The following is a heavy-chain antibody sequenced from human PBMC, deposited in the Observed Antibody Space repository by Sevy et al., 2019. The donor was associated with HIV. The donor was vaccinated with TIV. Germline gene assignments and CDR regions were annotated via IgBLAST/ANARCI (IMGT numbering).Heavy chain of an antibody. D-gene: IGHD3-22*01. J-gene: IGHJ3*02. V-gene: IGHV3-74*01. CDR2: INSDGSST. Sequence: GGSLRLSCAASGFTFSSYWMHWVRQAPGKGLVWVSRINSDGSSTSYADSVNGRLTISRDKAKNTLYLRMNSLRAEDTAVYYCARAQYYYDSSGYYPGGAFDIWGQGTMVTVSS. CDR3: ARAQYYYDSSGYYPGGAFDI. CDR1: GFTFSSYW.